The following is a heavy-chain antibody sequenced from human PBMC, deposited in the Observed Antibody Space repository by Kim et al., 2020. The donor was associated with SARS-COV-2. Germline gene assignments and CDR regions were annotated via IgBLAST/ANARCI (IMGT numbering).Heavy chain of an antibody. D-gene: IGHD3-10*01. Sequence: GGSLRLSCAASGFTFSRYWMSWVRQAPGKGLEWVANIKEDGSEKYYVDSVKGRFTISRDNAKNSLYLQMNSLRAEDTAVYYCARDSYYGSGSYFDWGQGTLVTVSS. CDR2: IKEDGSEK. V-gene: IGHV3-7*01. CDR1: GFTFSRYW. CDR3: ARDSYYGSGSYFD. J-gene: IGHJ4*02.